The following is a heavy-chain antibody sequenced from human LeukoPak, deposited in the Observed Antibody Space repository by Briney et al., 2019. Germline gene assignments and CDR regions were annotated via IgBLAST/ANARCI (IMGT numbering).Heavy chain of an antibody. V-gene: IGHV4-4*07. D-gene: IGHD3-10*01. J-gene: IGHJ5*02. CDR1: GGSISSYY. CDR2: IYTSGST. Sequence: SETLSLTCTVSGGSISSYYWSWIRQPAGKGLEWIGRIYTSGSTNYNPSLKSRVTMSVDTSKDQFSLKLSSVTAADTAVYYCARDAYGSGSYYNWFDPWGQGTLVTVSS. CDR3: ARDAYGSGSYYNWFDP.